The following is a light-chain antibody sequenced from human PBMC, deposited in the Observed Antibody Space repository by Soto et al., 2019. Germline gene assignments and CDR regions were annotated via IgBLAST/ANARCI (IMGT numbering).Light chain of an antibody. CDR2: DAS. CDR3: QQRSNWPT. J-gene: IGKJ1*01. Sequence: EIVLTQSPANLSLSPGERATLSFRASQSVSSYLAWYQQKPGQAPRLLIYDASNRATGIPARFSGSGSGTDFTLTISSLEPEDFAVYYCQQRSNWPTFGQGTKVDIK. CDR1: QSVSSY. V-gene: IGKV3-11*01.